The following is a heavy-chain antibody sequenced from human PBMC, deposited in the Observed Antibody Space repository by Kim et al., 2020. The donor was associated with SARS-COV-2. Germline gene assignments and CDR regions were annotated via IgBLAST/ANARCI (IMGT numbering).Heavy chain of an antibody. CDR3: ARTVTLGTYNWFDP. D-gene: IGHD4-17*01. Sequence: NPSRKSRVTISVDTSKNQFSLKLSAGTAAETAVYYGARTVTLGTYNWFDPWGQGTLVTVSS. J-gene: IGHJ5*02. V-gene: IGHV4-34*01.